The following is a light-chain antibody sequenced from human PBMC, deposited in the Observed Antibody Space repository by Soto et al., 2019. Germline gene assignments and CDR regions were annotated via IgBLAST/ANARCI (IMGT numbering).Light chain of an antibody. V-gene: IGLV1-44*01. Sequence: QSALTQPPSVSGTLGQGVTISCSGSTSNIGENSVGWFQQLPGTAPKVLIYVTNKRPSGVPDRFSGSKSGTSAYLAISGLQSEDEADYYGAAWDGSLNGHVFGTGTKVTVL. CDR3: AAWDGSLNGHV. CDR2: VTN. J-gene: IGLJ1*01. CDR1: TSNIGENS.